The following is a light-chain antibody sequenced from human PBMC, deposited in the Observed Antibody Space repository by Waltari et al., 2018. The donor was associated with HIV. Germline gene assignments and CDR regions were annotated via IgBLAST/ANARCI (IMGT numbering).Light chain of an antibody. J-gene: IGLJ3*02. Sequence: QSALTQPASVSGSPGQSITISCAGVRSDVGSYNYVPWYQQYPGKAPRVIINDVSNRPSGVSNRFSGSKSGNTASLTISGLQAEDEADYYCSSKGTSTTLVFGGGTKLTVL. CDR3: SSKGTSTTLV. V-gene: IGLV2-14*01. CDR2: DVS. CDR1: RSDVGSYNY.